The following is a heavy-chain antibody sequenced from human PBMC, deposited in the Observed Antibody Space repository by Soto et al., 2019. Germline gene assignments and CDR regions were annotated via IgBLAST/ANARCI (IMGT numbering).Heavy chain of an antibody. J-gene: IGHJ4*02. V-gene: IGHV4-61*01. CDR1: ADSVSSGRNY. Sequence: SETLSLTCSVSADSVSSGRNYWSWIRQPPGKGLEWIGYIHYSGSANYNPSLKSRVTISVDASKNQLSLNLSSVTAADTAVYYWARQESGYARSHDYWGQGTLVTVSS. CDR2: IHYSGSA. CDR3: ARQESGYARSHDY. D-gene: IGHD5-12*01.